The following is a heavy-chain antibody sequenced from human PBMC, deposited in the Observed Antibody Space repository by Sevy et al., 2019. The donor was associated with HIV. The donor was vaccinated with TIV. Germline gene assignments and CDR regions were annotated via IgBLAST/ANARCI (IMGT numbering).Heavy chain of an antibody. V-gene: IGHV3-48*02. CDR2: ISSSSSTI. Sequence: GGSLRLSCAASGFTFSSYSMNWVRQAPGKGLEWVSYISSSSSTIYYADSVKGRFTISRDNAKNSLYLQMNSLRDEDTAVYYCASGRYYDSSGYNYFDYWGQGTLVTVSS. J-gene: IGHJ4*02. D-gene: IGHD3-22*01. CDR3: ASGRYYDSSGYNYFDY. CDR1: GFTFSSYS.